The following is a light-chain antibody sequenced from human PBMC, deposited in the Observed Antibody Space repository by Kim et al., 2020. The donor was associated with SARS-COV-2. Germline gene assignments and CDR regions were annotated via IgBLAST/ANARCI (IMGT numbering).Light chain of an antibody. J-gene: IGLJ1*01. V-gene: IGLV3-19*01. CDR2: GKN. CDR1: SLRSYY. CDR3: HSRDSSSNHHV. Sequence: SSELTQDPAVSVALGQTVRITCQGDSLRSYYASWYQQKPGQAPVLVIYGKNNRPSGIPDRFSASSSGNTASLTITGAQAEDEADYYCHSRDSSSNHHVFG.